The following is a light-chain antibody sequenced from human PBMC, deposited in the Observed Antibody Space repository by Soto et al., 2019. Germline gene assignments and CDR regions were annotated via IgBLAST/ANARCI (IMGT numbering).Light chain of an antibody. J-gene: IGKJ5*01. Sequence: AQSPVTLSVSPEESATLSCRASQSVNRNVAWYQQKPGQPPRLLIHGATSRAPGVPDRFSGSESGTDFTLTISRLEPEDFAVYYCQQYAGTPTFGQGTRLEIK. CDR1: QSVNRN. V-gene: IGKV3-20*01. CDR2: GAT. CDR3: QQYAGTPT.